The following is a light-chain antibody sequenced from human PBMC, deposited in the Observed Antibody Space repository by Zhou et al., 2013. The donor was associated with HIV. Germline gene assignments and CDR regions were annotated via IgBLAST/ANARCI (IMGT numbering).Light chain of an antibody. J-gene: IGKJ1*01. CDR1: QGIASS. CDR2: AAS. CDR3: QHYYTVPWT. Sequence: DIQMTQSPSSLSASVGDRVSITCRASQGIASSLVWYQQKPGTPPKLLVYAASRLESGVPSRFSGSGSGTDYTLTISSLQSEDFATYYCQHYYTVPWTFGQGT. V-gene: IGKV1-NL1*01.